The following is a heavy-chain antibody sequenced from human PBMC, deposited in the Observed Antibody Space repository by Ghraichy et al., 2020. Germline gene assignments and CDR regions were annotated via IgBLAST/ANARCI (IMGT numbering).Heavy chain of an antibody. J-gene: IGHJ6*02. CDR2: IYTSGNT. V-gene: IGHV4-4*07. CDR1: GGSISSYY. Sequence: SETLSLTCTVSGGSISSYYWSWIRQPAGKGLEWIGRIYTSGNTNYNPSLKSRVTMSVDTSKNQFSLKLSSVTAADTAVYYCARDLSSSQWFGDPYYYGMDVWGQGTTVTVSS. CDR3: ARDLSSSQWFGDPYYYGMDV. D-gene: IGHD3-10*01.